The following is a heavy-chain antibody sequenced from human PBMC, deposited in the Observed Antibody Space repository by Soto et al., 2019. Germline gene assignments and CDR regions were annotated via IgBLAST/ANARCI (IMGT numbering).Heavy chain of an antibody. CDR3: ARVRYYYDSSGYYYVLHSFDY. Sequence: SETLSLTCAVYGGFFSGYYWSWIRQPPGKGLEWIGEINHSGSTNYNPSLKSRVTISVDTSKNQFSLKLSSVTAADTAVYYCARVRYYYDSSGYYYVLHSFDYWGQGTLVTVSS. J-gene: IGHJ4*02. CDR1: GGFFSGYY. V-gene: IGHV4-34*01. D-gene: IGHD3-22*01. CDR2: INHSGST.